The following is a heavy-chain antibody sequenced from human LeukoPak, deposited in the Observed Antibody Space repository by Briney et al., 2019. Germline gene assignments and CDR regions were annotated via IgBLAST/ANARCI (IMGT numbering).Heavy chain of an antibody. V-gene: IGHV4-39*07. Sequence: PSETLSLTCTVSSGSISTSNYYWGWVRQPPGKALEWIGNIFYSGSTYYSPSLKSRVTISLDTSRNQFSLKLSSVTAADTAVYYCARRGGLLWFGESNYYMDVWGKGTTVTISS. D-gene: IGHD3-10*01. CDR3: ARRGGLLWFGESNYYMDV. CDR2: IFYSGST. J-gene: IGHJ6*03. CDR1: SGSISTSNYY.